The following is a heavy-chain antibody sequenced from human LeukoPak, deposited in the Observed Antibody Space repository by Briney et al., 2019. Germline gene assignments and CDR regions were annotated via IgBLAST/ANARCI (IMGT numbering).Heavy chain of an antibody. Sequence: PGGSLRLSCAASGFTLSSYGMHWVRQAPGKGMEWVAFIRYDGSNKYYADSVKGRFTISRDNSKNTLYLQMNSLRSDATAVYYCAKAFEYYDSSGNFPYFDYWGQGTLVTVSS. CDR2: IRYDGSNK. D-gene: IGHD3-22*01. CDR3: AKAFEYYDSSGNFPYFDY. V-gene: IGHV3-30*02. CDR1: GFTLSSYG. J-gene: IGHJ4*02.